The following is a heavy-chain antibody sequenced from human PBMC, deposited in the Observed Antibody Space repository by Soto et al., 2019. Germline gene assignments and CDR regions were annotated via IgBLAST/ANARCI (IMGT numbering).Heavy chain of an antibody. CDR1: GGTFSSYA. J-gene: IGHJ6*02. D-gene: IGHD2-21*02. CDR2: IIPIFGTA. Sequence: QVQLVQSGAEVKKPGSSVKVSCKASGGTFSSYAISWVRQAPGQGLEWMGGIIPIFGTANYAQKFQGRVTITADESTSTAYMELSSLRSEDTAVYYCARDDGLVVVTAQVYGMDVWGQGTTVTVSS. V-gene: IGHV1-69*01. CDR3: ARDDGLVVVTAQVYGMDV.